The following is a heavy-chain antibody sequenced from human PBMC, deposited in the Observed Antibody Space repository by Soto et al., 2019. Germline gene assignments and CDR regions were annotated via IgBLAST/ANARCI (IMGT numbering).Heavy chain of an antibody. J-gene: IGHJ5*02. CDR3: ARDIGYCSSTSCQNWFDP. CDR1: GGTFSSYA. Sequence: VASVKVSCKASGGTFSSYAISWVRQAPGQGLEWMGGIIPIFGTANYAQKFQGRVTITADESTSTAYMELSSLRSEDTAVYYCARDIGYCSSTSCQNWFDPWGQGTLVTVSS. CDR2: IIPIFGTA. V-gene: IGHV1-69*13. D-gene: IGHD2-2*01.